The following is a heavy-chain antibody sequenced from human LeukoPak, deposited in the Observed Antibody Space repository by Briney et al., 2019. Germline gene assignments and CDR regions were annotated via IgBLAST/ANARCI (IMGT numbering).Heavy chain of an antibody. D-gene: IGHD3-10*01. V-gene: IGHV3-48*03. CDR2: ISSSGSTI. CDR1: GFTFSSYE. Sequence: GGSLRPSCAASGFTFSSYEMNWVRQAPGKGLEWVSYISSSGSTIYYADSVKGRFTISRDNAKNSLYLQMNSLRAEDTAVYYCARETSGYYYGSGSLDYWGQGTLVTVSS. J-gene: IGHJ4*02. CDR3: ARETSGYYYGSGSLDY.